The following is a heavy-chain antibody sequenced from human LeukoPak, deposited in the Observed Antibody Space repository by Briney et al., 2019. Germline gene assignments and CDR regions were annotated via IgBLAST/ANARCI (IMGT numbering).Heavy chain of an antibody. CDR3: ARDRVGIAVAGTPWGAFDI. Sequence: RASVKLSCKASGYTFTSYGITWVRQAPGQGLEWMGWISAYNGDTNYPQKLQGRVTMTTDTSTSTAYMELRSLRSDDTAVYYCARDRVGIAVAGTPWGAFDIWGQGTTVTVS. CDR1: GYTFTSYG. CDR2: ISAYNGDT. V-gene: IGHV1-18*01. D-gene: IGHD6-19*01. J-gene: IGHJ3*02.